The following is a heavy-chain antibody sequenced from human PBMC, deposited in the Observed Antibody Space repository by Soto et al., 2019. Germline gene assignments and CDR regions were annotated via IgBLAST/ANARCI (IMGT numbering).Heavy chain of an antibody. CDR3: ARASGDDAFDI. CDR1: RAAIMSGYCY. D-gene: IGHD1-26*01. J-gene: IGHJ3*02. Sequence: AERLTLTGAISRAAIMSGYCYWRWIRQPPGKGLGWIGYIYYSGSTYYNPSLKSRVTISVDTSKNQFSLKLSSVTAADTAVYYCARASGDDAFDIWGQGTLVT. CDR2: IYYSGST. V-gene: IGHV4-30-4*01.